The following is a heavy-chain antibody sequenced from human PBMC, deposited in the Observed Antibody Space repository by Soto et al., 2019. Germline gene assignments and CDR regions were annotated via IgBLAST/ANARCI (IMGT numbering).Heavy chain of an antibody. CDR3: SHMRGSGLFGTDV. Sequence: QITLKESGPTLMKPTQTLTLTCAFSGFSLSTSGVGVGWIRQPPGKALEWLALIFSNDDKRYSPSLMSRLTIPKDTPKNRGVLIMTNIDPVDTATYYCSHMRGSGLFGTDVWGQGPTVTVSS. J-gene: IGHJ6*02. CDR1: GFSLSTSGVG. CDR2: IFSNDDK. D-gene: IGHD3-10*01. V-gene: IGHV2-5*01.